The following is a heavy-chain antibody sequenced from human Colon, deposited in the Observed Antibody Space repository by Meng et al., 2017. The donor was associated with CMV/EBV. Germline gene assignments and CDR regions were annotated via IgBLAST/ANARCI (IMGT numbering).Heavy chain of an antibody. Sequence: ASVTVSCKASGYSFTTYGITWVRRAPGQGLEWMAWISTYDGKTDYAQKFQGRVTLTTDVSTMTVYLDLRGLRSEDTALYYCTRDKSSGFGGDYWGQGTLVTVSS. CDR1: GYSFTTYG. V-gene: IGHV1-18*04. D-gene: IGHD3-16*01. J-gene: IGHJ4*02. CDR3: TRDKSSGFGGDY. CDR2: ISTYDGKT.